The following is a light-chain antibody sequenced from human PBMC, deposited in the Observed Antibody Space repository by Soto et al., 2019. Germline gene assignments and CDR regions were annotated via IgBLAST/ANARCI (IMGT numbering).Light chain of an antibody. Sequence: QSVLTQPASVSGSPGQSITISCTGTSSDVGGYNYVSWYQQHPGKAPKLMIYDVSNRPSGVSNRFSGSKSGNTASLTISGLQAQAEADYYCSSYTSSSALPYVFGTGTKLTAL. CDR1: SSDVGGYNY. J-gene: IGLJ1*01. CDR3: SSYTSSSALPYV. CDR2: DVS. V-gene: IGLV2-14*01.